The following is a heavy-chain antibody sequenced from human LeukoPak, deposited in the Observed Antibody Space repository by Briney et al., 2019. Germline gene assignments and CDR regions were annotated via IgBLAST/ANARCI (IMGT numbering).Heavy chain of an antibody. J-gene: IGHJ5*02. CDR2: ISSSGSTI. Sequence: PGGSLRLSCAASGFTFSSYEMNWVRQAPGKGLEWVSYISSSGSTIYYADSVKGRLTISRDNAKNSLYLQMNSLRAEDTALYYCARDHGITGTTFFWFDPWGQGTLVTVSS. V-gene: IGHV3-48*03. CDR3: ARDHGITGTTFFWFDP. CDR1: GFTFSSYE. D-gene: IGHD1-7*01.